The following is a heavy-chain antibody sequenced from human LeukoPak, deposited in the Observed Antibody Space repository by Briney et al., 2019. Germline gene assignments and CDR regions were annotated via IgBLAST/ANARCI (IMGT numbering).Heavy chain of an antibody. CDR2: ISGSGGTT. CDR1: VFTFSSYA. J-gene: IGHJ3*02. D-gene: IGHD5-18*01. V-gene: IGHV3-23*01. Sequence: GGSLRLSCAASVFTFSSYAISWVRQPPGKGLEWVSGISGSGGTTYYADSVKGRFTISRDDSKNTLYLQMNSLRAEDTAVYYCANRGYNYGLDAFDIWGQGTMVTVSS. CDR3: ANRGYNYGLDAFDI.